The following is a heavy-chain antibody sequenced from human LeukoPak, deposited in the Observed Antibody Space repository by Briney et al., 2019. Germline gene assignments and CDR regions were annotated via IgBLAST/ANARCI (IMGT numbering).Heavy chain of an antibody. Sequence: GGSLRLSCAASGFTFDDYAMHWVRQAPGKGLEWVSGISWNSGSVGYADSVKGRFTISRDNAKNSLYLQMNSLRAEDTALYYCANDIDSHHETFNIWXXXXXVTVSS. CDR3: ANDIDSHHETFNI. CDR2: ISWNSGSV. J-gene: IGHJ3*02. CDR1: GFTFDDYA. D-gene: IGHD3-22*01. V-gene: IGHV3-9*01.